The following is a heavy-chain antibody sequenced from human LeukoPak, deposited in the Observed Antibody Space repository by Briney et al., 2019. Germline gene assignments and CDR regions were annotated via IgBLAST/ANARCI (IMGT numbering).Heavy chain of an antibody. V-gene: IGHV4-34*01. Sequence: SETLSLTCAAYGGSFSGYYWSWIRQPPGKGLEWIGEINHSGSTNYNPSLKSRVTKSVDTSKNPFSLKLSSVTAADTAVYYCARHRGLRYFDWLSVPHWFDPWGQGTLVTVSS. D-gene: IGHD3-9*01. CDR3: ARHRGLRYFDWLSVPHWFDP. J-gene: IGHJ5*02. CDR2: INHSGST. CDR1: GGSFSGYY.